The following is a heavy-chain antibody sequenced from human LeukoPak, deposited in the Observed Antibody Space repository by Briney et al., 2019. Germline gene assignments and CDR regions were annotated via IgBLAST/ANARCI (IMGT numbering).Heavy chain of an antibody. CDR1: GFTFSSYA. D-gene: IGHD3-16*02. Sequence: GGSLRLSCAASGFTFSSYAMSWVRQAPGKGLEWVSTISISGEYTYYPDSVKGRFTISRDNSKNTLYLQMNTLRAEDTAVYYCAYRTGFDYWGQGTLVTVSS. V-gene: IGHV3-23*01. CDR2: ISISGEYT. CDR3: AYRTGFDY. J-gene: IGHJ4*02.